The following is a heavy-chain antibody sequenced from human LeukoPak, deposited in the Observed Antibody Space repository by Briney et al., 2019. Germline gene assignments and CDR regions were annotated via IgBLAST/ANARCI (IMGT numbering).Heavy chain of an antibody. D-gene: IGHD5-12*01. Sequence: GASVKVSCKASGGTFSSYAISWVRQAPGQGLEWMGGIIPIFGTANYAQKFQGRVTITTDESTSTAYMELSSLRSEDTAVYYCASSIVATTDYYYYYMDVWGKGTTVTVSS. CDR1: GGTFSSYA. V-gene: IGHV1-69*05. CDR2: IIPIFGTA. J-gene: IGHJ6*03. CDR3: ASSIVATTDYYYYYMDV.